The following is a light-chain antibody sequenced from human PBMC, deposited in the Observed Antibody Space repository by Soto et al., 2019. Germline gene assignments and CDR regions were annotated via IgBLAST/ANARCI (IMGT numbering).Light chain of an antibody. CDR1: QSVLSSSNNKDY. CDR3: LQHYDPPIT. CDR2: WAS. V-gene: IGKV4-1*01. J-gene: IGKJ4*01. Sequence: DIVLTQSPDSLAVALGERATINCKSSQSVLSSSNNKDYLAWYQQKPGQPPKLLISWASIRKSGFPDRFTGSGSGTDCTLTIISLQADNAAVSYCLQHYDPPITFGRGTKVEIK.